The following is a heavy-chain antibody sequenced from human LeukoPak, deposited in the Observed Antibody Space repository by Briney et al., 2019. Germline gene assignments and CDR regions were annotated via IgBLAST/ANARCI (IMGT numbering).Heavy chain of an antibody. CDR2: IYYTGNT. CDR3: ARGRNPEYFHGMDV. V-gene: IGHV4-61*08. Sequence: KTSETLSLTCTVSGDSVSSAAYCWSWVRQPPGKGLEWIGDIYYTGNTNSNPSLKSRVTISVDTSKNQFSLRLTSVTAADTAVYFCARGRNPEYFHGMDVWGQGTTVAVSS. D-gene: IGHD1-14*01. J-gene: IGHJ6*02. CDR1: GDSVSSAAYC.